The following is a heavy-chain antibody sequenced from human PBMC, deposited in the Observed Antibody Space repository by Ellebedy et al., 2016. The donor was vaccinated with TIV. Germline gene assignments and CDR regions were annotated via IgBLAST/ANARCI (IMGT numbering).Heavy chain of an antibody. V-gene: IGHV5-51*01. CDR1: GYSFTSYW. Sequence: GGSLRLSXKGSGYSFTSYWIGWVRQMPGKGLEWMGIIYPGDFDTRYSPSFQGQVTISADKSISTAYLQWSSLKASDTAMYYCARRGDGYNPSDYWGQGTLVTVSS. CDR2: IYPGDFDT. J-gene: IGHJ4*02. D-gene: IGHD5-24*01. CDR3: ARRGDGYNPSDY.